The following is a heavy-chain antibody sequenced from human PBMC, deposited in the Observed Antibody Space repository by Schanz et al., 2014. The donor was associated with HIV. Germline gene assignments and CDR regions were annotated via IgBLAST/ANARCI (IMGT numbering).Heavy chain of an antibody. D-gene: IGHD1-20*01. CDR2: INPNSGST. CDR3: ARDWENNWRYVGGFDS. Sequence: QVQLVQSEAEVKRPGTSVKVSCKTSGYAFSDYYLHWVRQAPGQGLEWMGWINPNSGSTNYARKFQGRVTFSRDTSTGTAYMEVTKLTYDDTAVYYCARDWENNWRYVGGFDSWGLGTLVIVSS. CDR1: GYAFSDYY. V-gene: IGHV1-2*02. J-gene: IGHJ4*02.